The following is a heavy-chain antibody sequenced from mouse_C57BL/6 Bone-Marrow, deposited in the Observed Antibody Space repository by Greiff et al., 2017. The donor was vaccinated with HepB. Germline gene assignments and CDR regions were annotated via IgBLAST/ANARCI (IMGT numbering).Heavy chain of an antibody. CDR1: GFTFSGYA. Sequence: EVQVVESGGGLVKPGGSLKLSCAASGFTFSGYAMSWVRQTPEKRLEWVATISDGGSYTYYPDNVKGRFTISRDNAKNNLYLQMSHLKSEDTAMYYCARDRYSRGDFDYWGQGTTLTVSS. V-gene: IGHV5-4*01. CDR2: ISDGGSYT. D-gene: IGHD2-12*01. CDR3: ARDRYSRGDFDY. J-gene: IGHJ2*01.